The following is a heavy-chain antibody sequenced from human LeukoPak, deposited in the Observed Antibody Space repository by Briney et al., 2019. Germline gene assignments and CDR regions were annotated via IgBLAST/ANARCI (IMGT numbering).Heavy chain of an antibody. CDR1: GFTFSNYA. CDR3: AKDQNGDDFWSGYYGRENY. V-gene: IGHV3-23*01. Sequence: GGSLRLFCAASGFTFSNYAMSWVRQAPGKGLEWVSTISGSGDSTYYADSVKGRFTISRDKSKNTLYLQMNSLRAEDTAVYYCAKDQNGDDFWSGYYGRENYWGQGTLVTVSS. J-gene: IGHJ4*02. CDR2: ISGSGDST. D-gene: IGHD3-3*01.